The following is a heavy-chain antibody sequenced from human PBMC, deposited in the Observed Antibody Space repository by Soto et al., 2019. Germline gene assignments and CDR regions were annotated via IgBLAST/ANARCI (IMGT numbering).Heavy chain of an antibody. J-gene: IGHJ6*02. CDR2: ILYDGSDK. CDR1: GFTFSNYA. Sequence: QVQLVESGGGVVQPGRSLRLSCAASGFTFSNYAIHWVRQTPGKGLEWVAMILYDGSDKYYADSVRGRFTTFRDNSKNTLHLQMNSLRVEDTAVYYCARDRREIYYYDGMDVWGQGTTVTVSS. V-gene: IGHV3-30-3*01. CDR3: ARDRREIYYYDGMDV.